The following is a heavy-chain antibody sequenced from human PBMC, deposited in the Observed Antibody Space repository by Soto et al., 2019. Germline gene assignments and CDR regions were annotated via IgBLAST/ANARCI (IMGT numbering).Heavy chain of an antibody. CDR1: GYTFTGYY. J-gene: IGHJ6*02. V-gene: IGHV1-2*04. CDR3: ARGYYGSGNFRPYYYYYGMDV. Sequence: ASVKVSCKASGYTFTGYYMHWVRQAPGQGLEWMGWINPNSGGTNYAQKFQGWVTMTRDTSISTAYMELSRLRSDDTAVYYCARGYYGSGNFRPYYYYYGMDVWGQGTTVTVSS. D-gene: IGHD3-10*01. CDR2: INPNSGGT.